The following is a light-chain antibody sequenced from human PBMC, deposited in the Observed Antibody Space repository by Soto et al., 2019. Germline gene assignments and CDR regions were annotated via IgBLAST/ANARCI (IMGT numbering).Light chain of an antibody. CDR1: QSVSSN. J-gene: IGKJ1*01. CDR2: GAS. V-gene: IGKV3-15*01. CDR3: QQYNNWPPWT. Sequence: EIVMPQSPATLSVSPGERATLSCRASQSVSSNLAWYQQKPGQAPRLLIYGASTRATGIPARFSGSGSGTEFTFTISSLQSEDFAVYYCQQYNNWPPWTFGQGTKVEIK.